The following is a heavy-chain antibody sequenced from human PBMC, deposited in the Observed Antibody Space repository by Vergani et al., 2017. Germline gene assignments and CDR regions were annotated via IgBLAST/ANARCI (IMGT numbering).Heavy chain of an antibody. V-gene: IGHV4-31*03. CDR3: ARGQVLLWFLAHGHYYMDV. Sequence: QVQLQESGPGLVKPSQTLSLTCTVSGGSISSGGYYWSWIRQPPGKGLEWIGEINHSGSTNYNPSLKSRVTISVDTSKNQFSLKLSSVTAADTAVYYCARGQVLLWFLAHGHYYMDVWGRGPTVTVSS. J-gene: IGHJ6*03. CDR2: INHSGST. CDR1: GGSISSGGYY. D-gene: IGHD3-10*01.